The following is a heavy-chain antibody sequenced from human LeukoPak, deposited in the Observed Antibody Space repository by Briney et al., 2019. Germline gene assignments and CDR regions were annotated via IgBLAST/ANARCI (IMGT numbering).Heavy chain of an antibody. D-gene: IGHD5-24*01. V-gene: IGHV4-39*07. Sequence: SETLSLTCTVSGGSISSSSYYWGWIRQPPGKGLEWIGSIYYSGSTYYNPSLKSRVTISVDTSKNQFSLKLSSVTAADTAVYYCARGPAKMATITGDAFDIWGQGTMVTVSS. CDR1: GGSISSSSYY. CDR3: ARGPAKMATITGDAFDI. J-gene: IGHJ3*02. CDR2: IYYSGST.